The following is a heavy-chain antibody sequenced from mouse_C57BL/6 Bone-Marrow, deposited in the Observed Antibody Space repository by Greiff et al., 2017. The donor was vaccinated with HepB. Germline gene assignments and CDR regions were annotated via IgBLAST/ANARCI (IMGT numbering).Heavy chain of an antibody. CDR3: ARHGRLRHAMDY. V-gene: IGHV5-15*01. J-gene: IGHJ4*01. CDR2: ISNLAYSI. Sequence: EVKLMESGGGLVQPGGSLKLSCAASGFTFSDYGMAWVRQAPRKGPEWVAFISNLAYSIYYADTVTGRFTISRENAKNTLYLEMSSLRSEDTAMYYCARHGRLRHAMDYWGQGTSVTVSS. CDR1: GFTFSDYG. D-gene: IGHD2-2*01.